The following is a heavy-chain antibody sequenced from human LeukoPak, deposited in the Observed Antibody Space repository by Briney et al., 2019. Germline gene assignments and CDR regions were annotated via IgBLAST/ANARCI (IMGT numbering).Heavy chain of an antibody. D-gene: IGHD2-8*02. Sequence: SETLSLTCAVYGGSFSGYYWSWIRQPPGKGLEWIGEINHSGSTNYNPSLKSRVTISVDTSKNQFSLKLSSVTAADTAVYYCARRRLLGAFDIWGQGQWSPSLQ. CDR3: ARRRLLGAFDI. V-gene: IGHV4-34*01. CDR2: INHSGST. CDR1: GGSFSGYY. J-gene: IGHJ3*02.